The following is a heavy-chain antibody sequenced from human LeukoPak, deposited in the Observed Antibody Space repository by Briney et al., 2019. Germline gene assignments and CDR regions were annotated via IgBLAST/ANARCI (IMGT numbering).Heavy chain of an antibody. CDR3: ARDRVDDILTGRGGDAFDI. D-gene: IGHD3-9*01. V-gene: IGHV4-59*01. CDR1: GGSISSYY. CDR2: IYYSGST. J-gene: IGHJ3*02. Sequence: PSETLSLTCTVSGGSISSYYWGWIRQPPGKGLEWIGYIYYSGSTNYNPSLKSRVTISVDTSKNQFSLKLSSVTAADTAVYYCARDRVDDILTGRGGDAFDIWGQGTMVTVSS.